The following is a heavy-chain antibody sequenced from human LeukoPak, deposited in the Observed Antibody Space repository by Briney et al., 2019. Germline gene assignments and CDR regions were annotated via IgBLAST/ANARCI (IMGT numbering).Heavy chain of an antibody. J-gene: IGHJ4*02. CDR3: AKDAALYPFFFDY. D-gene: IGHD3-16*01. V-gene: IGHV3-23*01. CDR1: GFTFNTYG. CDR2: ISGSDGST. Sequence: GGSLRLSCAVSGFTFNTYGMTWVRQAPGKGLEWVSGISGSDGSTYYADSVKGRFTISRDNSKNTLYLQMDTLRAEDTAVYYCAKDAALYPFFFDYWGQGTLVTVSS.